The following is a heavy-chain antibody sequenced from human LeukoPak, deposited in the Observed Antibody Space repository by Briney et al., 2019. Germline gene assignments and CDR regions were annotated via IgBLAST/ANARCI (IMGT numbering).Heavy chain of an antibody. CDR3: ARNHYGSVDY. J-gene: IGHJ4*02. CDR2: VNGDGSAT. D-gene: IGHD3-10*01. V-gene: IGHV3-74*01. Sequence: AGGSLRLSCAASGFTFSNYWMHWVRQAPGKGLVWASRVNGDGSATNYADSVKGRFTISRDNAKNTLCLQMNSLRPEDTAVYYCARNHYGSVDYWGQGTLVTVSS. CDR1: GFTFSNYW.